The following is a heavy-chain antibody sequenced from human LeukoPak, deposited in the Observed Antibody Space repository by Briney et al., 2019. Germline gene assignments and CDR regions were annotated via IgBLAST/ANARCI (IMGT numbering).Heavy chain of an antibody. CDR3: ARSPAAAVVRFDF. CDR2: ISNGNT. CDR1: GYTFTSYG. Sequence: ASVKVSCKASGYTFTSYGTSWLRQVPGQGLEWMGWISNGNTNYAQNLQGRVTMTTDTSTSTAYVELRSLRSDDTAVYFCARSPAAAVVRFDFWGQGTLVTVSS. J-gene: IGHJ4*02. D-gene: IGHD6-13*01. V-gene: IGHV1-18*01.